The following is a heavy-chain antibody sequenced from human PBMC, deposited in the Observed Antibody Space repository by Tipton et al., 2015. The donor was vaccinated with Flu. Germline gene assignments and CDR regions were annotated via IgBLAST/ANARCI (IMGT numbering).Heavy chain of an antibody. D-gene: IGHD2-15*01. V-gene: IGHV4-59*01. Sequence: TLSLTCTVSGGSINTYYWSWIRQPPGKGLEWIGYVSYSGSTNYNPSLESRATISVDTSQNQFSLKLSSVTAADTAVYFCARDNLAYCSSGDCNTPRTFDIWGQGTMVTVSS. CDR1: GGSINTYY. CDR2: VSYSGST. J-gene: IGHJ3*02. CDR3: ARDNLAYCSSGDCNTPRTFDI.